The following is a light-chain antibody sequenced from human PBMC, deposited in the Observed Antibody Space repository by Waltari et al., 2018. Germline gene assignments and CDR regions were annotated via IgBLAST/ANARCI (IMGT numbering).Light chain of an antibody. J-gene: IGKJ4*01. CDR1: QNVRTTY. V-gene: IGKV3-20*01. CDR2: GAS. Sequence: EIVLTQSPGTPSLSPGERATLSCWTSQNVRTTYLACYPQKPGQAPTILIYGASSRATGSPDRFSGSGSGTDFSLTISSLEPEDFAVYYCQQYDISPLTFGGGTKVEIK. CDR3: QQYDISPLT.